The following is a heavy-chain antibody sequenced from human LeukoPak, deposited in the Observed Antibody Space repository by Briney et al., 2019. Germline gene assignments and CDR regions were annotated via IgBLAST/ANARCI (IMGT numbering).Heavy chain of an antibody. J-gene: IGHJ6*04. CDR2: ISSRSSSV. D-gene: IGHD3-10*02. CDR1: GFTFSDYY. V-gene: IGHV3-11*04. CDR3: AELGITMIGGV. Sequence: PGGSLRLSCAASGFTFSDYYMSWIRQAPGKGLEWVSYISSRSSSVFYADSVKGRFTISRDNAKNSLYLQMNSLRAEDTAVYYCAELGITMIGGVWGKGTTVTISS.